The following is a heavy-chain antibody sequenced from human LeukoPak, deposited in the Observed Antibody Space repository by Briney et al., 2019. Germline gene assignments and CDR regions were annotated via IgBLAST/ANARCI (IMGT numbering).Heavy chain of an antibody. J-gene: IGHJ5*02. D-gene: IGHD6-19*01. CDR2: IYYSGST. Sequence: SETLSLTCTVSGGSISSYYWSRIRQPPGKGLEWIGYIYYSGSTNYNPSLKSRVTISVDTSKNQFSLKLSSVTAADTAVYYCARGRSGWYGWFDPWGQGTLVTVSS. CDR3: ARGRSGWYGWFDP. V-gene: IGHV4-59*01. CDR1: GGSISSYY.